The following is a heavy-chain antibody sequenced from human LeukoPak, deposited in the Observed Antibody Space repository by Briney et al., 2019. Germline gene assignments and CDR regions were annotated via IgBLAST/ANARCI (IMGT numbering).Heavy chain of an antibody. J-gene: IGHJ5*02. CDR1: GYTFTGYY. CDR2: INPNSGGT. V-gene: IGHV1-2*06. CDR3: ARERYVDIVATIKGGWFDP. Sequence: GASVKVSCKASGYTFTGYYMHWVRQAPGQGLEWMGRINPNSGGTNFAQKFQGRVTMTRDTSISTAYMELSRLRSDDTAVYYCARERYVDIVATIKGGWFDPWDQGTLVTVSS. D-gene: IGHD5-12*01.